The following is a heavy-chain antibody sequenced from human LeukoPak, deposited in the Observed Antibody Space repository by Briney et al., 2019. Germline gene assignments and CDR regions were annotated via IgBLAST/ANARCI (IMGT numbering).Heavy chain of an antibody. J-gene: IGHJ3*02. CDR2: INPNSGGT. D-gene: IGHD6-19*01. Sequence: GASVKVSCKASGFTFTNYYLHWVRQAPGQGLEWMGWINPNSGGTNYAQKFQGRVTMTRDTSISTAYMELSRLRSDDTAVYYCARGLAVARDAFDIWGQGTMVTVSS. CDR3: ARGLAVARDAFDI. CDR1: GFTFTNYY. V-gene: IGHV1-2*02.